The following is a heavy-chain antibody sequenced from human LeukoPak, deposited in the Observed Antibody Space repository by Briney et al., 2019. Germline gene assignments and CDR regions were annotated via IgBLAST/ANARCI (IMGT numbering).Heavy chain of an antibody. Sequence: PSETLSLTCAVYGGSFSDYYWSLIRQPPGKGLEWIGYIYYSGSTYYNPSLKSRVTISVDTSKNQFSLKLSSVTAADTAVYYCARVRIIVVVPAARYYMDVWGKGTTVTVSS. V-gene: IGHV4-30-4*08. CDR3: ARVRIIVVVPAARYYMDV. CDR1: GGSFSDYY. J-gene: IGHJ6*03. D-gene: IGHD2-2*01. CDR2: IYYSGST.